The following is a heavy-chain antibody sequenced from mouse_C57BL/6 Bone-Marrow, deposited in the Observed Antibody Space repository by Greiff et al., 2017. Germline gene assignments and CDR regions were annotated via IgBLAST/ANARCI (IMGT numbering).Heavy chain of an antibody. CDR2: IHPNSGST. Sequence: QVQLQQPGAELVKPGASVKLSCKASGYTFTSYWMHWVKQRPGQGLEWIGMIHPNSGSTNYNEKFKSKATLTVDKSSSTAYMQLSSLTSKDSAVYYCARRGYYGSPLYFDVWGTGTTVTVSS. D-gene: IGHD1-1*01. CDR3: ARRGYYGSPLYFDV. V-gene: IGHV1-64*01. CDR1: GYTFTSYW. J-gene: IGHJ1*03.